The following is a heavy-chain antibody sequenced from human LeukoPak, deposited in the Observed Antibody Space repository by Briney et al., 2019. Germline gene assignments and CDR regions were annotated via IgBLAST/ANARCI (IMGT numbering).Heavy chain of an antibody. CDR1: GFTFSSYA. J-gene: IGHJ4*02. CDR3: ARGGYSSGWLFDY. V-gene: IGHV3-30-3*01. D-gene: IGHD6-19*01. Sequence: GGSLRLSCAASGFTFSSYAMHWVRQAPGKGLEWVAVISYDGSNKYYADSVKGRFTISRDNSKNTLYLQMNSLRAEDTAVYYCARGGYSSGWLFDYWGQGTLVTVSS. CDR2: ISYDGSNK.